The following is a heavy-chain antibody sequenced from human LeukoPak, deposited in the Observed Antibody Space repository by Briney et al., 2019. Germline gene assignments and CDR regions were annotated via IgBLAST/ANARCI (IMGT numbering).Heavy chain of an antibody. V-gene: IGHV4-34*01. Sequence: SETLSLTCAVYGGSFSGYYWSWIRQPPGKGLEWIGEINHSGSTNYNPSLKSRVTISVDTSKNQFSLKLSSVTAADTAVYYCARLKAYYDFWTGYDYFDFWGQGTLVTVSS. CDR1: GGSFSGYY. CDR2: INHSGST. D-gene: IGHD3-3*01. J-gene: IGHJ4*02. CDR3: ARLKAYYDFWTGYDYFDF.